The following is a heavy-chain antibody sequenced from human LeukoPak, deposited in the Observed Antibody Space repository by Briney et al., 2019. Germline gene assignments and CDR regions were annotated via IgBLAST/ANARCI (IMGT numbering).Heavy chain of an antibody. CDR3: APWHRFAFDI. CDR2: ISPSGGST. J-gene: IGHJ3*02. V-gene: IGHV1-46*01. Sequence: ASVKVSCKAFGYTFTSNYMHWVRQAPGQGPEWMGVISPSGGSTTYAQKFQGRVTLTRDMSTSTAYMELSRLRSDDTAVYYCAPWHRFAFDIWGQGTMVTVSS. CDR1: GYTFTSNY.